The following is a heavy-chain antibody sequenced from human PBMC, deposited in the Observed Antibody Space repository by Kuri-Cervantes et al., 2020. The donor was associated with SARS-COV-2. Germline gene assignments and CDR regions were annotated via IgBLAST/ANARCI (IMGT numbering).Heavy chain of an antibody. V-gene: IGHV3-43D*03. CDR3: AKDRDLVLDY. CDR1: GFTLDDYA. J-gene: IGHJ4*02. D-gene: IGHD2-8*02. CDR2: ISWDGGST. Sequence: GGSLRLSYAASGFTLDDYAMHLVRQAPGKGLEWVSLISWDGGSTYYADSVKGRFTFSRDNSKNSLYLQMNSLRAEDTALYYCAKDRDLVLDYWGQGTLVTVSS.